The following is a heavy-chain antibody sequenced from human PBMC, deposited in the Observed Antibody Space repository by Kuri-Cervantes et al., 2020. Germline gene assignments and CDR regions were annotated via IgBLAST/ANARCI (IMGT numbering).Heavy chain of an antibody. Sequence: SETLSLTCTVSGGSISSYYWSWIRQPPGKGLEWIGYIYYSGSTNYNPSLKSRVTISVDTSKNQFSLKLSSVTAADTAVYYCARGTHGATALDYWGRGTLVTVSS. CDR2: IYYSGST. CDR1: GGSISSYY. CDR3: ARGTHGATALDY. J-gene: IGHJ4*02. D-gene: IGHD1-26*01. V-gene: IGHV4-59*01.